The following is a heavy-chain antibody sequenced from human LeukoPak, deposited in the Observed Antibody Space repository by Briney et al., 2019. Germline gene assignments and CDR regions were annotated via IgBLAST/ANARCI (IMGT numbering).Heavy chain of an antibody. CDR3: AEEIYGDPTGGRFQH. Sequence: PGGSLRLSCAASGFTFTSYAMSWVRQVSGKGLEWVSVISGSGGSTYYADSVKGRFTISRDNSKNTLYLQMKSLRAEDTAVYYCAEEIYGDPTGGRFQHWGQGTLVTVSS. J-gene: IGHJ1*01. CDR1: GFTFTSYA. D-gene: IGHD4/OR15-4a*01. V-gene: IGHV3-23*01. CDR2: ISGSGGST.